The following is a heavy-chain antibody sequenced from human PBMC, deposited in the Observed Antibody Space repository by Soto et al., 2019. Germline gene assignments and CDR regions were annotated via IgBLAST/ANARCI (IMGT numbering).Heavy chain of an antibody. CDR3: ASHRGSSGSFRYRWFDP. D-gene: IGHD3-10*01. J-gene: IGHJ5*02. CDR2: INESGGT. Sequence: SETLSLTCAVYGGSLSSYHWSWIRQSPGKGLEWIGEINESGGTNYSPSLKSRVTISVDTSKNQFSLTLNSVTAADTAVYYCASHRGSSGSFRYRWFDPWGQGTVVTVSS. V-gene: IGHV4-34*01. CDR1: GGSLSSYH.